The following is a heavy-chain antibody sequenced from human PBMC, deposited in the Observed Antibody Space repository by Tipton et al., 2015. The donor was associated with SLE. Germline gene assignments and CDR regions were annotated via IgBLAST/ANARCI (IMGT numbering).Heavy chain of an antibody. CDR3: ARVSRFLEMGYFDY. V-gene: IGHV4-39*07. D-gene: IGHD3-3*01. CDR2: IYYSGST. Sequence: LRLSCTVSGGSISSSSYYWGWLRQPPGKGLEWIGSIYYSGSTYYNPSLKSRVTISVDTSKNQFSLKLSPVTAADTAVYYCARVSRFLEMGYFDYWGQGTLVTASS. CDR1: GGSISSSSYY. J-gene: IGHJ4*02.